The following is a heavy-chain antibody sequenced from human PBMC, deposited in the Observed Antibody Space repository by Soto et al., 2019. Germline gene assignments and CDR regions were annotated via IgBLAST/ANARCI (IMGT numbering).Heavy chain of an antibody. J-gene: IGHJ3*01. V-gene: IGHV3-74*01. D-gene: IGHD1-26*01. CDR3: ARGDRGALDL. CDR1: GFTYDYYW. CDR2: IHSDGTST. Sequence: EVQLVESGGGLVQPGESLRLSCAASGFTYDYYWMHWVRQAPGKGLVWVSRIHSDGTSTTYADSVKGRFTISRDNVKKSLFLKMNSLRVEDRAGYYCARGDRGALDLWGEGTVVTVSS.